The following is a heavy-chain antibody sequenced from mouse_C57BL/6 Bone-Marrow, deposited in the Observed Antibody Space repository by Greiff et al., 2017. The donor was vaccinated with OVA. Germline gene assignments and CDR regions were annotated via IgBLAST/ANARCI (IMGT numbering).Heavy chain of an antibody. J-gene: IGHJ2*01. CDR1: GFTFSCYT. CDR2: ISGGGGNT. V-gene: IGHV5-9*01. D-gene: IGHD1-1*01. CDR3: ARRRATVYYFDY. Sequence: EVKLQESGGGLVKPGGSLKLSCAASGFTFSCYTMSWVRQTPEKRLEWVATISGGGGNTYYPDSVKGRFTISRDNAKNTLYLQMSSLRSEDTALYYCARRRATVYYFDYWGQGTTLTVSS.